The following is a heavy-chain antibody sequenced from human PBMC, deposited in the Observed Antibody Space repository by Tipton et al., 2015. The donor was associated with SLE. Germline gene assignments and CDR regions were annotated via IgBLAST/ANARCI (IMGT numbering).Heavy chain of an antibody. CDR1: GFSFGDYA. CDR2: IRSKSNGGTA. V-gene: IGHV3-49*04. J-gene: IGHJ4*02. CDR3: ISEES. Sequence: SLRLSCAASGFSFGDYALSWVRHAPGKGLEWVGFIRSKSNGGTAEYAASVKDRFTISRDDSKSVAYLQMDSLRSEDTGVYYCISEESWGQGTQVTVSA.